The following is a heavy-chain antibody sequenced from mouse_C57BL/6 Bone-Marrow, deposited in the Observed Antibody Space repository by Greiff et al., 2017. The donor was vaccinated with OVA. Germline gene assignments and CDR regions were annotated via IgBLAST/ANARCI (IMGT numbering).Heavy chain of an antibody. CDR1: GYTFTSYW. Sequence: QVQLQQPGAELVMPGASVKLSCKASGYTFTSYWMHWVKQRPGQGLEWIGEIDPSDSYTNYNQKFKGKSTLTVDKSSSTAYMQLRSLTSEDSAVYYCARRGRYYGSSLPYAMDYWGQGASVTVSS. D-gene: IGHD1-1*01. CDR3: ARRGRYYGSSLPYAMDY. CDR2: IDPSDSYT. V-gene: IGHV1-69*01. J-gene: IGHJ4*01.